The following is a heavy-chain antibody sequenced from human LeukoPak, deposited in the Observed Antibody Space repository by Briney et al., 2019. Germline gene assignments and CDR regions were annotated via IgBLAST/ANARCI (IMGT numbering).Heavy chain of an antibody. CDR3: ARGVGSGYTDY. V-gene: IGHV4-59*01. D-gene: IGHD3-22*01. Sequence: SETLSLTCTVSGGSISSYYWSWIRQPPGKGLEWIGYIYYSGSTTYNPSLKSRVTISVDTSKNQFSLKLSSVTAADTAVYYCARGVGSGYTDYWGQGALVTVSS. J-gene: IGHJ4*02. CDR1: GGSISSYY. CDR2: IYYSGST.